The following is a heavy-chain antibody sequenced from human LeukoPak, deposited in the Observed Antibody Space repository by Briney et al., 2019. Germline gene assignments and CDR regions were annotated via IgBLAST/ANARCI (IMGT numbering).Heavy chain of an antibody. CDR1: GGSISSSIW. Sequence: SETLSLTCAVSGGSISSSIWWSWVRQPPGKGLDWIGEIYHSGSTNYNPSLKSRVTISVDKSKNQFPLKLSSVTAADTAVDYCARVPSASLGELPDYWGQGTLVTVSS. D-gene: IGHD3-10*01. J-gene: IGHJ4*02. V-gene: IGHV4-4*02. CDR3: ARVPSASLGELPDY. CDR2: IYHSGST.